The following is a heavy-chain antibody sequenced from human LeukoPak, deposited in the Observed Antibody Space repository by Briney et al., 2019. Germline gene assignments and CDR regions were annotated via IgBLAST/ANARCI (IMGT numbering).Heavy chain of an antibody. V-gene: IGHV3-20*04. CDR3: AREVATYDYYCYMDV. J-gene: IGHJ6*03. CDR2: INWNGDST. D-gene: IGHD5-12*01. CDR1: GFTFDDYG. Sequence: AGGSLRLSCAASGFTFDDYGMSWVRQAPGKGLEWVSNINWNGDSTGYADSVKGRFTISRDNGKNSLYLQMNSLRAEDTALYYCAREVATYDYYCYMDVWGKGTTVTVSS.